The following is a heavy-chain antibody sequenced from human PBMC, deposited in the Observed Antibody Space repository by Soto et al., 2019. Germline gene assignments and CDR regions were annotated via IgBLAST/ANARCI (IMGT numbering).Heavy chain of an antibody. CDR1: GFTFSSYA. J-gene: IGHJ6*02. CDR2: ISGSGGST. V-gene: IGHV3-23*01. CDR3: ARDSLDSSGFYWSGYYCGMDV. D-gene: IGHD3-22*01. Sequence: PGGSLRLSCAASGFTFSSYAMSWVRQAPGKGLEWVSAISGSGGSTYYADSVKGRFTISRDNSKNTLYLQMNSLRDEDTAVYYCARDSLDSSGFYWSGYYCGMDVWGQGTTFTVPS.